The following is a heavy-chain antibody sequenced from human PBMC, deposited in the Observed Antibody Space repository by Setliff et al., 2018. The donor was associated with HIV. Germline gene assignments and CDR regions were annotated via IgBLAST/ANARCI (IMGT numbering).Heavy chain of an antibody. V-gene: IGHV3-21*04. CDR2: ISSSSSYI. J-gene: IGHJ4*02. Sequence: ETLSLTCTVSGASIRSYYWSWIRQAPGKGLEWVSSISSSSSYIYYAVSVKGRFTISRDNAKNSLYLQMNSLRAEDTATYYCAKAWGSGYPSFESALMFDVWGQGTLVTVSS. CDR1: GASIRSYY. CDR3: AKAWGSGYPSFESALMFDV. D-gene: IGHD3-16*01.